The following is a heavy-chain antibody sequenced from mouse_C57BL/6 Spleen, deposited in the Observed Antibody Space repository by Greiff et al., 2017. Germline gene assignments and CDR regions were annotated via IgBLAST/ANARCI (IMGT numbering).Heavy chain of an antibody. CDR1: GYTFTSYN. CDR2: IYPGNGDT. Sequence: ESGAELVRPGASVKMSCKASGYTFTSYNMHWVKQTPRQGLEWIGAIYPGNGDTCYNQKFKGKATLTVDKSSSTAYMQLSSLTSEDSAVYFCARWGDYDGYYAMDYWGQGTSVTVSS. V-gene: IGHV1-12*01. J-gene: IGHJ4*01. D-gene: IGHD2-4*01. CDR3: ARWGDYDGYYAMDY.